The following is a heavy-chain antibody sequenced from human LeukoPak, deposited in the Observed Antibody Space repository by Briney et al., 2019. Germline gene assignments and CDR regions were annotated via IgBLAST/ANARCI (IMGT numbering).Heavy chain of an antibody. CDR3: ARDRYSGYGAFDY. D-gene: IGHD5-12*01. J-gene: IGHJ4*02. CDR1: GFTFSSYS. Sequence: GGSLRLSCAASGFTFSSYSMNWVRRAPGKGLEWVSSISSSSSYIYYADSVKGRFTISRDNAKNSLYLQMNSLRAEDTAVYYCARDRYSGYGAFDYWGQGTLVTVSS. CDR2: ISSSSSYI. V-gene: IGHV3-21*01.